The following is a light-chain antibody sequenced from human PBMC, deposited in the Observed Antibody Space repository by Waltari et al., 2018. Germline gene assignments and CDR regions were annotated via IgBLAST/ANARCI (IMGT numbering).Light chain of an antibody. CDR3: QVWDSSSDYWV. CDR1: NLGSQR. J-gene: IGLJ3*02. V-gene: IGLV3-21*02. CDR2: DDD. Sequence: SYVLTQPPSVSVAPGQTARITCDRFNLGSQRVHRYQQKEGQAPVLVVYDDDDRPSGIPERFSGSNSENTATLTISRVEAGDEADYYCQVWDSSSDYWVFGGGTKLTVL.